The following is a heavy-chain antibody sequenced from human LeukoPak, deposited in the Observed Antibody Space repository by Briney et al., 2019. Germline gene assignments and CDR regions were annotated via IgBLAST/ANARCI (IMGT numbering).Heavy chain of an antibody. Sequence: GGSLRLSCAASGFTFSSYAMSWVRQAPGKGLEWVSAISGSGGSTYYADSVRGRFTISRDNSKNTLYLQMNSLRAEDTAVYYCARDSADGIYIFDYWGQGTLVTVSS. CDR2: ISGSGGST. CDR1: GFTFSSYA. J-gene: IGHJ4*02. D-gene: IGHD1-26*01. V-gene: IGHV3-23*01. CDR3: ARDSADGIYIFDY.